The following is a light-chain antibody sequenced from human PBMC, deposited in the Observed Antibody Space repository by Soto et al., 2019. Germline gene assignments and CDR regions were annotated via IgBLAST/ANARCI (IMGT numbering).Light chain of an antibody. CDR1: QTISSW. Sequence: DIQMTQSPSTLSGSVGDRVTITCRASQTISSWLSWYQQKPGKAPKLLLYKASTLKSGVPSTFSGSGSGTEFTLTISSLQPDELATYYCQHYYSYSEAVGQGTKVELK. V-gene: IGKV1-5*03. J-gene: IGKJ1*01. CDR3: QHYYSYSEA. CDR2: KAS.